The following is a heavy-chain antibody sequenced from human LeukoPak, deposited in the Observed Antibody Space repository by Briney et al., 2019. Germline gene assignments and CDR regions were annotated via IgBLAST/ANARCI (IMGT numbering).Heavy chain of an antibody. D-gene: IGHD1-26*01. CDR1: GGSFSGYY. CDR3: ARPLVGASNDAFDI. Sequence: PSETLSLTCAVYGGSFSGYYWSWIRQPPGKGLEWIGEINHSGSTNYNPSLKSRVTISVDTSKNQFSLKLSSVTAADTAVYYCARPLVGASNDAFDIWGQGTMVTVSS. CDR2: INHSGST. J-gene: IGHJ3*02. V-gene: IGHV4-34*01.